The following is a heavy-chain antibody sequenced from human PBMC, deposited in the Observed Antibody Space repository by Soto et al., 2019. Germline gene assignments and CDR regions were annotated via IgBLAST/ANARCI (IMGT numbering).Heavy chain of an antibody. J-gene: IGHJ4*02. Sequence: GGSLRLSCESSGFTFSTYAMHWVRQTPGKGLEWLAVISHDGDKEHISDSVKGRFAISRDNSKNTLYLQISSLKDEDTAVYQCVASALSFDFWGQGTPVTVSS. V-gene: IGHV3-30*09. CDR3: VASALSFDF. D-gene: IGHD3-16*02. CDR2: ISHDGDKE. CDR1: GFTFSTYA.